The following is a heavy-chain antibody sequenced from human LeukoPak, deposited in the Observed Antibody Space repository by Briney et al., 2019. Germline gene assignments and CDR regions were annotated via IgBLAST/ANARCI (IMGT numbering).Heavy chain of an antibody. V-gene: IGHV3-30*02. CDR1: GFIFNSYG. CDR2: IRYDGSNK. J-gene: IGHJ4*02. CDR3: ATLPYYYDSSGSYYFDY. D-gene: IGHD3-22*01. Sequence: GGSLRLSCAASGFIFNSYGMHWVRQAPGKGLERVAFIRYDGSNKYYADSVKGRFTISRDNSKNTLYLQMNSLRVEDTAVYYCATLPYYYDSSGSYYFDYWGQGTLVTVSS.